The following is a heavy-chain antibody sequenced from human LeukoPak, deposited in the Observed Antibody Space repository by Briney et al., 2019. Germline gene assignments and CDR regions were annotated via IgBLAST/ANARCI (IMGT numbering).Heavy chain of an antibody. CDR3: ARDLWLTL. D-gene: IGHD3-22*01. CDR1: GFTFSSYG. Sequence: GGSLRLSCAASGFTFSSYGMHWVRQAPGKGLEWVAIISNDGSEKFHADSVKGRFTITRDTSQNTLYLQMNSLRAEDTAVYYRARDLWLTLWGQGTLVTVSS. CDR2: ISNDGSEK. V-gene: IGHV3-30*03. J-gene: IGHJ4*02.